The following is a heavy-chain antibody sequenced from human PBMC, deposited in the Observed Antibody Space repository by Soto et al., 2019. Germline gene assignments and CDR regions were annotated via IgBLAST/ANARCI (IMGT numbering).Heavy chain of an antibody. CDR3: ARESEDLTSNFDY. Sequence: EVQLVESGGGLVKPGGSLRLSCAASGFTFTRYSMNWVRQAPGKGLEWVSSISSTTNYIYYGDSMKGRFTISRDNGKNSLYLEIHSPRAEDTAVYYCARESEDLTSNFDYWGQGTLVTVSS. CDR2: ISSTTNYI. J-gene: IGHJ4*02. V-gene: IGHV3-21*06. CDR1: GFTFTRYS.